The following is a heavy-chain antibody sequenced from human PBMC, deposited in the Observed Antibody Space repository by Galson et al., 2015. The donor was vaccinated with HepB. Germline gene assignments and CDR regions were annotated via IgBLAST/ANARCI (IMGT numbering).Heavy chain of an antibody. CDR2: IRSQAYGATT. D-gene: IGHD3-22*01. CDR1: EFTFGDHG. CDR3: ASPYYYDSSGYFSGGFYDY. J-gene: IGHJ4*02. V-gene: IGHV3-49*03. Sequence: SLRLSCAGSEFTFGDHGMSWFRQAPGKGLEWVAFIRSQAYGATTEYAASVKGRFTISRDDSKSIAYLQMSSLKTEDTAVYYCASPYYYDSSGYFSGGFYDYWGQGTLVTVSS.